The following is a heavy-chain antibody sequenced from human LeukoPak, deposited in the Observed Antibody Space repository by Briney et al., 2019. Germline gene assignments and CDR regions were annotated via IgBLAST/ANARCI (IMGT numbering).Heavy chain of an antibody. V-gene: IGHV4-34*01. CDR3: ARGPTVESHDFDY. CDR1: GGSFSGSFSGYY. D-gene: IGHD4-17*01. CDR2: IDRNGDT. Sequence: SETLSLTCAVYGGSFSGSFSGYYWSWIRQSPGKGLEWIGEIDRNGDTNYNPSLKSRVTISTDTSKNQFSLKLESTTAADTGVYYCARGPTVESHDFDYWGQGTLVTVSS. J-gene: IGHJ4*02.